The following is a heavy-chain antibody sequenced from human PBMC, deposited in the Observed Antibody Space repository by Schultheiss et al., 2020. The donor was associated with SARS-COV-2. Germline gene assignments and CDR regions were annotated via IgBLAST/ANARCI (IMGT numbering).Heavy chain of an antibody. J-gene: IGHJ3*02. CDR1: GYSFTSYW. CDR2: IYPGDSDT. D-gene: IGHD1-14*01. Sequence: GESLKISCKGSGYSFTSYWIGWVRQMPGKGLEWMGIIYPGDSDTRYSPSFQGQVTILADKSISTAYLQWSSLKASDTAMYYCASYFRRPSDAFDIWDQGTMVTVSS. CDR3: ASYFRRPSDAFDI. V-gene: IGHV5-51*01.